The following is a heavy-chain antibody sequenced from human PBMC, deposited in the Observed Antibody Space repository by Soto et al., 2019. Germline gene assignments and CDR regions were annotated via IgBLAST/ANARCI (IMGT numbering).Heavy chain of an antibody. Sequence: GESLKISCKGSGYSFTNYWIGWVRQLPGKGLEWMGMIYPDDSDTKYSPSFQGQVTFSADKSINTAYLQWSSLKASDTAIYYCARLEWLSLAAWFDPWGQGTLVTVSS. CDR2: IYPDDSDT. J-gene: IGHJ5*02. D-gene: IGHD3-3*01. V-gene: IGHV5-51*01. CDR1: GYSFTNYW. CDR3: ARLEWLSLAAWFDP.